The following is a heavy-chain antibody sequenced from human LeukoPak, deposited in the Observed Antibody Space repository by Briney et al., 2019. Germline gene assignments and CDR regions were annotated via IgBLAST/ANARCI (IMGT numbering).Heavy chain of an antibody. V-gene: IGHV3-11*01. CDR1: GFTFSDYY. D-gene: IGHD3-22*01. Sequence: GGSLRLSCAVSGFTFSDYYMNWIRQAPGKGLEWVSYISSSGSTIYYADSVKGRFTISRDNAKNSLYLQMNSLRAEDTAVYYCAKLPFKRTYYYDSSLGYFDLWGRGTLVTVSS. CDR3: AKLPFKRTYYYDSSLGYFDL. CDR2: ISSSGSTI. J-gene: IGHJ2*01.